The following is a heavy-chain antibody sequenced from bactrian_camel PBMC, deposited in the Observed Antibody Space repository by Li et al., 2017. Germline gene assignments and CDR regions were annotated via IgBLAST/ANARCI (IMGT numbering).Heavy chain of an antibody. CDR2: IDSYGST. Sequence: DVQLVESGGGSVQAGGSLKLSCAASGKGYSSYCMAWFRQAPGNEREGVASIDSYGSTTYADSVKGRFTVSQDKPKKAVYLQMSSLEVDDSGTYYCAADNMGPIGLCGGTWYGTDVGLQGQGTQVTVS. V-gene: IGHV3S10*01. CDR1: GKGYSSYC. D-gene: IGHD2*01. J-gene: IGHJ4*01.